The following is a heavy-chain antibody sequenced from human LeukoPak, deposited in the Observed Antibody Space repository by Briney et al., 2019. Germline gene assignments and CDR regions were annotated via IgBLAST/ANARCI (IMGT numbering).Heavy chain of an antibody. CDR2: ISGRGGST. Sequence: GGSLRLSCPASGFTFSSYAMSWVRQAPGKGLEWVSAISGRGGSTYYADSVKGRSTISRDNSKNTLYLQMNSLRAEDTAVYYCAKGWYSASCYDYWGQGTLVTVSS. D-gene: IGHD2-2*01. CDR1: GFTFSSYA. J-gene: IGHJ4*02. CDR3: AKGWYSASCYDY. V-gene: IGHV3-23*01.